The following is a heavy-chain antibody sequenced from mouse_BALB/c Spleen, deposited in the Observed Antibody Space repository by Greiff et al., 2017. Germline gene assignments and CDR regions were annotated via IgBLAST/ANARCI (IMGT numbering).Heavy chain of an antibody. CDR3: ARYQYGNYGYYAMDY. CDR1: GFSLTGYG. D-gene: IGHD2-1*01. CDR2: IWGDGST. V-gene: IGHV2-6-7*01. Sequence: QVQLKESGPGLVAPSQSLSITCTVSGFSLTGYGVNWVRQPPGKGLEWLGMIWGDGSTDYNSALKSRLSISKDNSKSQVFLKMNSLQTDDTARYYCARYQYGNYGYYAMDYWGQGTSVTVSS. J-gene: IGHJ4*01.